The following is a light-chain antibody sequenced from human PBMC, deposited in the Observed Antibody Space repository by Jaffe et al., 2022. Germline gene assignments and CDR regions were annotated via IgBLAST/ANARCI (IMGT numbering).Light chain of an antibody. V-gene: IGKV1-5*03. CDR1: QSIGTW. CDR3: QQYSTSLPT. Sequence: DIQMTQSPSTLSASVGDRVTITCRASQSIGTWLAWYQQRPGKAPKLFIYKASTLQSGVPSRLNGSGFGTEFTLTISSLQPDDFARYYCQQYSTSLPTFGQGTKLEIK. CDR2: KAS. J-gene: IGKJ2*01.